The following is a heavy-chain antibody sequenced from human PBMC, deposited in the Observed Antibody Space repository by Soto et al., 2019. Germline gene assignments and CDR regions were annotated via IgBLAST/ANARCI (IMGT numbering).Heavy chain of an antibody. J-gene: IGHJ4*02. Sequence: QVNLVQSGAEVKKSGASVKVSCKGSGYDFTTYGITSVRQAPGQGLEWMAWISAHNGNTDYAQKLQGRATVTRDTSTSTAYMELRSLRSDDTAVYYCARGRYGDYWGQGALVTVSS. CDR1: GYDFTTYG. D-gene: IGHD1-1*01. CDR2: ISAHNGNT. CDR3: ARGRYGDY. V-gene: IGHV1-18*01.